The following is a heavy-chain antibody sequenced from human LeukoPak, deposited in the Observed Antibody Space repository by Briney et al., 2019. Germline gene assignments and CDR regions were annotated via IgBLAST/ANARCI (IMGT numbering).Heavy chain of an antibody. J-gene: IGHJ6*02. CDR1: GGSISSYY. D-gene: IGHD6-13*01. V-gene: IGHV4-59*01. CDR3: ARGGVIAAAAHYYYYYGMDV. Sequence: SETLSLTCTVSGGSISSYYWSWIRQPPGKGLEWIGYIYYSGSTNYNPSLKSRVTISVDTSKNQFSLKLSSVTAADTAVYYCARGGVIAAAAHYYYYYGMDVWGQGTTVTVSS. CDR2: IYYSGST.